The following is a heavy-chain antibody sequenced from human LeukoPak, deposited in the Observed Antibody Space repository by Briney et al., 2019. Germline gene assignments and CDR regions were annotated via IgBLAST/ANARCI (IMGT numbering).Heavy chain of an antibody. Sequence: SETLSLTCTVSGGSISSYYWSWIRQPAGKGLEWIGRIYTSGSTTYNPSLKSRVTISVDTSKNQFSLKLSSVTAADTAVYYCARDRGDGYNSGYFEYWGQGTLVTVSS. D-gene: IGHD5-24*01. CDR2: IYTSGST. CDR1: GGSISSYY. J-gene: IGHJ4*02. V-gene: IGHV4-4*07. CDR3: ARDRGDGYNSGYFEY.